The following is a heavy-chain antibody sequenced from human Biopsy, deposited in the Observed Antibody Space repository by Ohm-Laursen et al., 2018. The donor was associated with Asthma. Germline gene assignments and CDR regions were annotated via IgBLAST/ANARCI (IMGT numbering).Heavy chain of an antibody. D-gene: IGHD3-22*01. Sequence: SLRLSCSVPGFAVSRDHMFWVRQAPGKGLEWVSVIYSGGTSHTADSVRGRFTISRDYSKNTLYLQMHSLRAEDTAVYYCARGDSSNWSHYYFDYWGQGTLVTVSS. J-gene: IGHJ4*02. CDR2: IYSGGTS. CDR1: GFAVSRDH. V-gene: IGHV3-53*01. CDR3: ARGDSSNWSHYYFDY.